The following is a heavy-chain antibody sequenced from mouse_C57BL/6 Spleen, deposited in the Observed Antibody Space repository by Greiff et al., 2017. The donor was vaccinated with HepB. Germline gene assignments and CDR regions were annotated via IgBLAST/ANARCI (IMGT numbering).Heavy chain of an antibody. J-gene: IGHJ4*01. V-gene: IGHV1-52*01. Sequence: QVQLQQPGAELVRPGSSVKLSCKASGYTFTSYWMHWVKQRPIQGLEWIGNIDPSDSETHYNQKFKDKATLTVDKSSSTAYMQLSSLTSEDSAVYYCARSDYSNYHAMDYWGQGTSVTVSS. CDR3: ARSDYSNYHAMDY. CDR1: GYTFTSYW. CDR2: IDPSDSET. D-gene: IGHD2-5*01.